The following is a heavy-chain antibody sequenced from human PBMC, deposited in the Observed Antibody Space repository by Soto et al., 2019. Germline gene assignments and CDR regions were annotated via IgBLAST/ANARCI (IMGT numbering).Heavy chain of an antibody. CDR1: GFTLSKAW. J-gene: IGHJ5*02. Sequence: EVQLVESGGGLVKPGGSLRLSCGACGFTLSKAWMNWVRQAPGKGLEWVGRIKNKTYGETTDYAAPVKGRFTISRDDSINTLYLQMDSLKTEDTAVYYCTAKKDVSRGWFDPWGQGTLVTVSS. CDR3: TAKKDVSRGWFDP. V-gene: IGHV3-15*07. D-gene: IGHD2-15*01. CDR2: IKNKTYGETT.